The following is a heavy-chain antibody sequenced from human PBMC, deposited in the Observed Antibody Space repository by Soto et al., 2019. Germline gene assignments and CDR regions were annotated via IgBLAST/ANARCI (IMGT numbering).Heavy chain of an antibody. CDR2: IFYSGST. CDR1: GGSISSSSYY. J-gene: IGHJ5*02. V-gene: IGHV4-39*07. Sequence: TSETLSLTCTVSGGSISSSSYYWGWIRQPPGKGLEWIGSIFYSGSTYYNPSLKSRVTISVDTSKNQFSLKLSSVTAADTAVYYCARSVFPGGQGPLVTVPS. CDR3: ARSVFP.